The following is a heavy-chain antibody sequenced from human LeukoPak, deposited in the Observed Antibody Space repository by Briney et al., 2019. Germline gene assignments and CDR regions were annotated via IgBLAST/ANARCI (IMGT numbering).Heavy chain of an antibody. D-gene: IGHD3-10*01. CDR1: GFTFSSYW. J-gene: IGHJ4*02. Sequence: PGGSLRLSCAASGFTFSSYWMSWVRQAPGKGLEWVANIKQDGSEKYYVDSVKGRFTISRDNAKNSLYLQMNSLRAEDTAVYYCARDEITMVRGVNNYWGQGTLVTVSS. V-gene: IGHV3-7*01. CDR2: IKQDGSEK. CDR3: ARDEITMVRGVNNY.